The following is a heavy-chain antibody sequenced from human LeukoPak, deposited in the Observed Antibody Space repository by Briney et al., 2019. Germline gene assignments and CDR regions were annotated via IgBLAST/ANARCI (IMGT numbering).Heavy chain of an antibody. CDR2: IYSGGST. V-gene: IGHV3-66*01. D-gene: IGHD2-15*01. Sequence: PGGSLRLSCAASGFIVSTNYMSWVRQAPGKGLEWVSVIYSGGSTFYADSVKGRFTISRDNSKDTVYLQIDSLRAEDTAVYYCARALVIAALFDYWGQGTLVTVSS. CDR1: GFIVSTNY. CDR3: ARALVIAALFDY. J-gene: IGHJ4*02.